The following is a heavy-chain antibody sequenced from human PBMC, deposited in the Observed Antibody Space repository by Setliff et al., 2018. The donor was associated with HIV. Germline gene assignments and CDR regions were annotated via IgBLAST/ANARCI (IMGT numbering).Heavy chain of an antibody. V-gene: IGHV1-18*04. Sequence: ASVKVSCKASGYTFTSYYMHWVRQAPGQGPEWMGWISAYTGHTDYAPRLLGRVTMTTDTSTSTAYMELRSLRSDDTAVYYCARFAVAGTKWSDPWGQGTLVTVSS. CDR3: ARFAVAGTKWSDP. CDR2: ISAYTGHT. CDR1: GYTFTSYY. D-gene: IGHD6-19*01. J-gene: IGHJ5*02.